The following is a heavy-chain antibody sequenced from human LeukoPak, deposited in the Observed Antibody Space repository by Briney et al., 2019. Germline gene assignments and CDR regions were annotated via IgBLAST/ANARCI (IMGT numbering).Heavy chain of an antibody. V-gene: IGHV4-59*01. Sequence: SETLPLTCTVSSGSISSYYWSWIRQPPGKGLEWIGYIYYSGSTNYNPSFKSRVTISVDTSKNQFSLKLSSVTAADTAVYYCARGLSSGYRGNFDYWGQGTLVTVSS. CDR2: IYYSGST. D-gene: IGHD3-22*01. CDR3: ARGLSSGYRGNFDY. J-gene: IGHJ4*02. CDR1: SGSISSYY.